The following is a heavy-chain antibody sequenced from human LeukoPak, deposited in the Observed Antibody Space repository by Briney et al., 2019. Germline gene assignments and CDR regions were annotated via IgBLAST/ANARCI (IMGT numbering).Heavy chain of an antibody. CDR3: ARDYYDSRGEAFDI. D-gene: IGHD3-22*01. Sequence: PSEPLPLTCTVSGDSIGSHYWRWIRQPPGKGLEWIGYIFYVGSTYYNPSLKSRVTISVDTSKNQFSLKLNSVTAADTAVYYCARDYYDSRGEAFDIWGQGTMVTVSS. CDR2: IFYVGST. J-gene: IGHJ3*02. V-gene: IGHV4-59*11. CDR1: GDSIGSHY.